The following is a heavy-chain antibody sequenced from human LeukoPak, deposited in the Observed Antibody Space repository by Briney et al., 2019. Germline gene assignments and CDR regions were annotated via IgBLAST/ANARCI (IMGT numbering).Heavy chain of an antibody. CDR1: GFTFSNYE. Sequence: PGGSLRLSCAASGFTFSNYEMIWVRQAPGKWLEWISYVSGGGDITDYADSVKGRFTISRDNAKNLLYLQMNSLRVDDTAFYYCARDCITATGAYNWFDPCGQGTLVTVSS. J-gene: IGHJ5*02. CDR2: VSGGGDIT. D-gene: IGHD6-13*01. CDR3: ARDCITATGAYNWFDP. V-gene: IGHV3-48*03.